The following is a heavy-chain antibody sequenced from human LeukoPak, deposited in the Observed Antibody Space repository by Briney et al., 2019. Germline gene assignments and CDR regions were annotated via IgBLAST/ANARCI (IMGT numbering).Heavy chain of an antibody. V-gene: IGHV3-11*01. J-gene: IGHJ3*02. Sequence: GGSLRLSCAASGFTFSDYYMSWIRQAPGKGLAWVSYISSSGSTIYYADSVKSRFTISRDNAKNSLYLQMNSLRPEDTAVYYCAREGGDCSSTTCDNDAFDIWGQGTVVTVSS. CDR3: AREGGDCSSTTCDNDAFDI. CDR1: GFTFSDYY. D-gene: IGHD2-2*01. CDR2: ISSSGSTI.